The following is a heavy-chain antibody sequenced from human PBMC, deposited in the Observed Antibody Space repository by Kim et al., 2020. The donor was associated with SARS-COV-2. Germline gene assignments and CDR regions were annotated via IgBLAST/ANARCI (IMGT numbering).Heavy chain of an antibody. D-gene: IGHD2-15*01. CDR3: ARDFEIVVVAARDYYGMDV. J-gene: IGHJ6*02. CDR1: GFTFSSYA. Sequence: GGSLRLSCAASGFTFSSYAMHWVRQAPGKGLEWVAVISYDGSNKYYADSVKGRFTISRDNSKNTLYLQMNSLRAEDTAVYYCARDFEIVVVAARDYYGMDVWGQGTTVTVSS. V-gene: IGHV3-30-3*01. CDR2: ISYDGSNK.